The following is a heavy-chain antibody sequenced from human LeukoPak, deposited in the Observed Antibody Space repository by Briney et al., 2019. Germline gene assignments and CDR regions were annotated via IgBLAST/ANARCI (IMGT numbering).Heavy chain of an antibody. V-gene: IGHV4-59*01. CDR3: ARGLYYDILTGYRNNDAFDI. CDR1: GGSISGYY. D-gene: IGHD3-9*01. CDR2: IYYSGST. J-gene: IGHJ3*02. Sequence: PSETLSLTCTVSGGSISGYYRNWIRQPPGKGLEWIGYIYYSGSTNYNPSLKSRVTISVDTSKNQFSLKLSAVTAADTAVYYCARGLYYDILTGYRNNDAFDIWGQGTMVTVSS.